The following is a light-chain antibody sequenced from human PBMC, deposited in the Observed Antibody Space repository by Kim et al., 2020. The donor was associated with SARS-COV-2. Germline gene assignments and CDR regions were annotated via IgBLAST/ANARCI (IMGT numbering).Light chain of an antibody. CDR1: SLRSYY. CDR3: QSRDSGGKVV. J-gene: IGLJ2*01. Sequence: SSELTQDPVVSVALGQTVRITCQGDSLRSYYASWYQQKPRQAPLLVIYGRNNRPSGIPDRISGSASGNTASLTISGTQAEDDADFYCQSRDSGGKVVFGGGTQLTVL. V-gene: IGLV3-19*01. CDR2: GRN.